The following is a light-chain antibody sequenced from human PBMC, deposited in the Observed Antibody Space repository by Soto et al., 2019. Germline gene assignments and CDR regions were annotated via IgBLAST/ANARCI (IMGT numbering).Light chain of an antibody. V-gene: IGKV1-39*01. CDR2: AVS. J-gene: IGKJ2*01. Sequence: DIQLTQSPSSLSASVGDSVTITCRASQTIVTYLNWYQQRPGKAPRLLIHAVSSLQSGVPSRFSGAGSGTDFILTISGLQPEDFGTYYCQHSYRSPYTFGQGTSLEIK. CDR3: QHSYRSPYT. CDR1: QTIVTY.